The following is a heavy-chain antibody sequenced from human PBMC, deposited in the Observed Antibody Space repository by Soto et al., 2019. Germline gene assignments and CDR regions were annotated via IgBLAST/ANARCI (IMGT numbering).Heavy chain of an antibody. V-gene: IGHV1-18*01. CDR2: ISAYNGNT. D-gene: IGHD4-17*01. CDR3: ARSGFATVVTPYGYCDL. CDR1: GYTFTSYG. J-gene: IGHJ2*01. Sequence: QVQLVQSGAEVKKPGASVKVSCKASGYTFTSYGISWVRQAPGQGLEWMGWISAYNGNTNYAQKLQGRVTMTTDTTTSTAYMERRSRRSDDTAVYYCARSGFATVVTPYGYCDLRGRGTLVTVSS.